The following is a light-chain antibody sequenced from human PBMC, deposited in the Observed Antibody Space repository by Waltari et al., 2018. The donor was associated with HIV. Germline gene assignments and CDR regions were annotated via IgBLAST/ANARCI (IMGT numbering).Light chain of an antibody. V-gene: IGKV3-11*01. CDR2: DVS. CDR1: QSVGSV. J-gene: IGKJ2*03. Sequence: EIVLTQSPATLSLSPGERATLSCRASQSVGSVLAWYQQKPGQAPRLLMYDVSKRATDIPARFSGSVSGTDFTLTISSVEPEDFAVYYCQQRSNRPRGYSFGQGTKVE. CDR3: QQRSNRPRGYS.